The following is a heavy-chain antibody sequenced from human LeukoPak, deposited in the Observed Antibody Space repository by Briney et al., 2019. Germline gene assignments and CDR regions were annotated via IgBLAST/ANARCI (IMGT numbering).Heavy chain of an antibody. CDR1: GVSITTYY. J-gene: IGHJ4*02. CDR3: ARLPRPGYSYGYGY. Sequence: SETLSLTCTVSGVSITTYYWSWIRQPPGKGLEWIGYIYHSGSTNYNPSLKSRVTISVDTSKNQFSLKLSSVTAADTAVYYCARLPRPGYSYGYGYWGQGTLVTVSS. CDR2: IYHSGST. V-gene: IGHV4-59*12. D-gene: IGHD5-18*01.